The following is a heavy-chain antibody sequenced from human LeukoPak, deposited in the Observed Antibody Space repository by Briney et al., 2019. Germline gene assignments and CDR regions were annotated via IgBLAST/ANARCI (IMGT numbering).Heavy chain of an antibody. V-gene: IGHV4-4*07. CDR3: ARGITAAAKDFDY. Sequence: PSETLSLTCTVSGGSISSYYWSWIQQPAGKGLEWIGRIYTSGSTNYNPSLKSRVTMSVDTSKNQFSLRLSSVTAADTAVYYCARGITAAAKDFDYWGQGTLVTVSS. D-gene: IGHD6-13*01. CDR1: GGSISSYY. CDR2: IYTSGST. J-gene: IGHJ4*02.